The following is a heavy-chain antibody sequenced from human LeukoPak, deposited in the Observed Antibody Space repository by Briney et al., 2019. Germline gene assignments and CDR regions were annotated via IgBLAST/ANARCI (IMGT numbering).Heavy chain of an antibody. Sequence: RGSLRLSCAASGYTLSNSAMTWVRQGPGAGLGWVSAISVSDGGVYYSDSVTGRCSISRDNAKNTLYLQMTSPRTNDPAVYYCAKGGYDFWSAYQIDLWGQGTLVTASS. CDR1: GYTLSNSA. J-gene: IGHJ5*02. CDR3: AKGGYDFWSAYQIDL. CDR2: ISVSDGGV. V-gene: IGHV3-23*01. D-gene: IGHD3-3*01.